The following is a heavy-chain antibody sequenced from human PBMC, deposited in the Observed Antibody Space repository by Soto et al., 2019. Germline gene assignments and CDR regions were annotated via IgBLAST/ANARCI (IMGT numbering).Heavy chain of an antibody. J-gene: IGHJ4*02. CDR1: GFTFSSDS. V-gene: IGHV3-48*01. D-gene: IGHD5-18*01. CDR2: VSSSSSTI. Sequence: SGFTFSSDSMNWVRLAPGKVLEWVPYVSSSSSTIYYADSVKGRFTISRDNAKNSLYLQMHSLRAEDTAVYYCASDYSSYGPFDYLGQGTLVTGSS. CDR3: ASDYSSYGPFDY.